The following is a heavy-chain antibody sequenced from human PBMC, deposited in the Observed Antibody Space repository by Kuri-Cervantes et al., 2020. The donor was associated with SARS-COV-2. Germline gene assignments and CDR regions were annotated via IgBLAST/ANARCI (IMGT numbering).Heavy chain of an antibody. J-gene: IGHJ4*02. CDR1: GFTFSSYA. CDR3: AKYRRTTLDY. Sequence: GESLKISCAASGFTFSSYAMSWVRQAPGKGLEWVSAISGSGGSTYYADSVKGRLTISRDNSKNTLYLQMNSLRAEDTAVYYCAKYRRTTLDYWGQGTLVTVSS. V-gene: IGHV3-23*01. D-gene: IGHD1-1*01. CDR2: ISGSGGST.